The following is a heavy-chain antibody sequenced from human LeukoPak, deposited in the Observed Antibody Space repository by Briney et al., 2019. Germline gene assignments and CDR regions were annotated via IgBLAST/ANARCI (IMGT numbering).Heavy chain of an antibody. Sequence: SETLSLTCAVSGVSISSSNWWSWVRQPPGKGLEWIGEIYHSGSTNYNPSLKSRVTISVDKSKNQLSLKLSSVTAADTAVYYCARGGDFPYLLDYWGQGTLVTVSS. V-gene: IGHV4-4*02. D-gene: IGHD2-21*02. CDR1: GVSISSSNW. J-gene: IGHJ4*02. CDR3: ARGGDFPYLLDY. CDR2: IYHSGST.